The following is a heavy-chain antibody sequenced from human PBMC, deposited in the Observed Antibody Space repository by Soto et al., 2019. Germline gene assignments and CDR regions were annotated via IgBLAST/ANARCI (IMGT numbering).Heavy chain of an antibody. Sequence: QVELQQSGPGLVRPSQTLSLTCAVSGDSVSNNRDAWNWIRQSPSRGLEWLGRTYYRSGRFYYYAESLQPPITIHVDTSTNHFSLQLISPTPEATAVYYFARDPPYSASILDYWGQGSLVTVSS. CDR3: ARDPPYSASILDY. D-gene: IGHD4-4*01. J-gene: IGHJ4*02. V-gene: IGHV6-1*01. CDR2: TYYRSGRFY. CDR1: GDSVSNNRDA.